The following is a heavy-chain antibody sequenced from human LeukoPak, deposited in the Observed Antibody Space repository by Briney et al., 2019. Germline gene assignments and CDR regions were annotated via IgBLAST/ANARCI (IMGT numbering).Heavy chain of an antibody. CDR3: AKAPTYYYDSSGYYFDY. V-gene: IGHV3-11*01. D-gene: IGHD3-22*01. CDR2: ISNSGIPM. J-gene: IGHJ4*02. CDR1: GFILSGYY. Sequence: GGSLRLSCAASGFILSGYYMKWIRQAPGKGLQWVSYISNSGIPMSYADSVKGRFTVSRDSAKNSLYLHMNSLRVEDTAVYYCAKAPTYYYDSSGYYFDYWGQGTLVTVSS.